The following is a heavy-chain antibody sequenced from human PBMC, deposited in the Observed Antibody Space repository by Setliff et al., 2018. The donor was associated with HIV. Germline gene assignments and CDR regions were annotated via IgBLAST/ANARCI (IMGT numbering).Heavy chain of an antibody. D-gene: IGHD4-17*01. CDR3: AKDILPTTAYFQH. CDR1: GFRFQDYA. J-gene: IGHJ1*01. V-gene: IGHV3-9*01. CDR2: ISWNRGTI. Sequence: GGSLRLSCAASGFRFQDYAMHWVRQAPGKGLEWVSGISWNRGTIGYADSVKGRFTISRDNAKNFLYLRMNNLRVEDTALYYCAKDILPTTAYFQHWGQGTLVTVSS.